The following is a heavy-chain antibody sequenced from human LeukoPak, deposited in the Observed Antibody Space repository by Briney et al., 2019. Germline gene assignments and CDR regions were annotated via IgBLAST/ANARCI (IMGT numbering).Heavy chain of an antibody. CDR3: AREAHIPNDYYYYYYYMDV. CDR2: ISSSSSYI. CDR1: GFTFSSYS. D-gene: IGHD5-12*01. Sequence: SGGSLRLSCAASGFTFSSYSMNWVRQAPGKGLEWVSSISSSSSYIYYADSVKGRFTISRDNAKNSLYLQMNSLRAEDTAVYYCAREAHIPNDYYYYYYYMDVWGKGTTVTVSS. J-gene: IGHJ6*03. V-gene: IGHV3-21*01.